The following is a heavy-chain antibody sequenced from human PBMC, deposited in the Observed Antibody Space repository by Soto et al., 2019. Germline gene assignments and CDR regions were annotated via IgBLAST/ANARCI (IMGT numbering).Heavy chain of an antibody. CDR2: IIPSLGIA. CDR1: GGTFSSYT. Sequence: QVQLVQSGAEVKKPGSSVKVSCKASGGTFSSYTISWVRQAPGQGLEWMGRIIPSLGIANYAQKFQRRVTITADKSTSTAYMELSSLRSEDTAVYYCASGGHTAMVDFAYWGQGTLVTVSS. J-gene: IGHJ4*02. V-gene: IGHV1-69*02. D-gene: IGHD5-18*01. CDR3: ASGGHTAMVDFAY.